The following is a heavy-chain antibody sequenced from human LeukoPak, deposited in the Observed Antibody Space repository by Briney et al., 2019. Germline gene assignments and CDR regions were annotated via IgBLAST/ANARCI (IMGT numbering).Heavy chain of an antibody. J-gene: IGHJ4*02. Sequence: SETLSLTCTVSGYSISSGYYWGWIRQPPGKGLEWVGSIYHSGSTYYNPSLKSRVTISVDTSKNQFSLKLSSVTAADTAVYYCARPLTGNWGQGTLVTVSS. CDR1: GYSISSGYY. V-gene: IGHV4-38-2*02. CDR3: ARPLTGN. D-gene: IGHD1-1*01. CDR2: IYHSGST.